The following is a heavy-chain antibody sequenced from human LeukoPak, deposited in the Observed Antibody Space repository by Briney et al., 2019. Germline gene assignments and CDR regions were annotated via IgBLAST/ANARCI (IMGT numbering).Heavy chain of an antibody. CDR1: GFTFSNYG. D-gene: IGHD3-10*01. V-gene: IGHV3-23*01. CDR3: AKDLLWFGELLGDY. Sequence: GGSLRLSCAASGFTFSNYGMSWVRQAPRKGLEWVSAISGSGGSTHYADSVKGRFTISRDNSKNTLYLQMNSLRAEDTAVYYCAKDLLWFGELLGDYWGQGTLVTVSS. J-gene: IGHJ4*02. CDR2: ISGSGGST.